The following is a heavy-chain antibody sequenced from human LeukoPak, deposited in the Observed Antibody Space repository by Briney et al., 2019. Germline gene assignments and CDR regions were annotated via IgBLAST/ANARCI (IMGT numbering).Heavy chain of an antibody. J-gene: IGHJ4*02. CDR1: GLTFYDYA. Sequence: PGGSLRLSCAASGLTFYDYAMHWVPQAPGKGLEWVSGITWNSGSIAYADSVKGRFTISRDNAKNSLYLQVNSLRSEDTALYYCAAGAGITRYWGQGTLVTVSS. CDR3: AAGAGITRY. CDR2: ITWNSGSI. V-gene: IGHV3-9*01. D-gene: IGHD3-10*01.